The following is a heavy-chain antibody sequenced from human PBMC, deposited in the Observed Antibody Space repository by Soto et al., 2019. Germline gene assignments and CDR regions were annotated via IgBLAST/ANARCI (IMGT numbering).Heavy chain of an antibody. CDR1: GFTFSSYA. Sequence: EVQLLESGGGLVQPGGSLRLSCAASGFTFSSYAMSWVRQAPGKGLEWVSAISGSGGSTYYADSVKGRFTISRDNSKNTLYLQMNSLRAEETAVYYCAKFFAGFGELLFLYFDYWGQGTLVTVSS. J-gene: IGHJ4*02. CDR2: ISGSGGST. D-gene: IGHD3-10*01. V-gene: IGHV3-23*01. CDR3: AKFFAGFGELLFLYFDY.